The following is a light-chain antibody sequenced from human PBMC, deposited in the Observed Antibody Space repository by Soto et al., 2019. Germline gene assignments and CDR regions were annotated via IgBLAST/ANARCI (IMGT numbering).Light chain of an antibody. Sequence: EIVLTQSPGPLSLSPGERATLSCRASQSVSNNYLAWYQQKPGQAPRPLIYGASNRATGLPDRFSGSGSGTDFPLTISRLEPEYFAVYYCQQYGSSGTFGQGTKVDIK. J-gene: IGKJ1*01. CDR3: QQYGSSGT. CDR2: GAS. CDR1: QSVSNNY. V-gene: IGKV3-20*01.